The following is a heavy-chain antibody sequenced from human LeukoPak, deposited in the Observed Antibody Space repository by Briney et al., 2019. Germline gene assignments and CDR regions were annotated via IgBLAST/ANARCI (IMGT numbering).Heavy chain of an antibody. V-gene: IGHV1-69*04. D-gene: IGHD6-19*01. CDR3: ARVLVVAGTGSFDY. Sequence: ASVKVSCKASGGTFSSYAISWVRQPPGQGLEWMGRIIPILGIANYAQKFQGSVTITADKSTSTAYMELSSLRSEDTAVYYCARVLVVAGTGSFDYWGQGTLVTVSS. CDR1: GGTFSSYA. J-gene: IGHJ4*02. CDR2: IIPILGIA.